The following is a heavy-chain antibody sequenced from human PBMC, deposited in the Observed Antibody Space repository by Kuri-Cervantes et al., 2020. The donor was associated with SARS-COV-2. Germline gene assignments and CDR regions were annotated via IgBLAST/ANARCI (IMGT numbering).Heavy chain of an antibody. Sequence: ASVKVSCKASVYTFTGYYMHWVRQAPGQGLEWMGWINPNSGGTNYAQRFQGRVTMTRDTSISTACMELSRLRSDDTAVYYCARDPREYYYDSSGTIRTEESYFDYWGQGTLVTVSS. V-gene: IGHV1-2*02. D-gene: IGHD3-22*01. CDR2: INPNSGGT. CDR1: VYTFTGYY. J-gene: IGHJ4*02. CDR3: ARDPREYYYDSSGTIRTEESYFDY.